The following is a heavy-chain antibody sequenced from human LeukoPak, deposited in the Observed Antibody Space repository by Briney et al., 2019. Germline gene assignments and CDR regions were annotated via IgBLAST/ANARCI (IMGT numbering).Heavy chain of an antibody. D-gene: IGHD1-1*01. Sequence: SETLSLTCTVSGGSISSYYWSWIRQPPGKGLEWIGYIYYSGSTNYNPSLKSRVTISVDTSKNQFSLKLSSVTAADTAVYYCARYWNRAFDIWGQGTMVTVSS. CDR2: IYYSGST. V-gene: IGHV4-59*01. CDR3: ARYWNRAFDI. CDR1: GGSISSYY. J-gene: IGHJ3*02.